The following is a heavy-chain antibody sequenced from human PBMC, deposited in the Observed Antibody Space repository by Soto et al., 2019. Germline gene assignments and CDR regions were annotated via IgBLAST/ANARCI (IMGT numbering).Heavy chain of an antibody. CDR1: GSSISSGGYY. CDR3: ARGDCSGGSCNFDY. J-gene: IGHJ4*02. D-gene: IGHD2-15*01. CDR2: IYYSGST. V-gene: IGHV4-31*03. Sequence: QVQLQESGPGLVKPSQTLSLTCTVSGSSISSGGYYWSWIRQHPGKGLEWIGYIYYSGSTYYNPSLKSRVTISVDTSKNQFSLKLSSVTAADTAVYYCARGDCSGGSCNFDYWGQGTLVTVSS.